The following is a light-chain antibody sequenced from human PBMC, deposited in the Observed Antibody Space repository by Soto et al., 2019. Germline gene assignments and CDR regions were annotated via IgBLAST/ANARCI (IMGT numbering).Light chain of an antibody. CDR2: RNN. Sequence: QSVLTQPPSASGTPGRGVTIPGPGTGPNTESNYVYWYQQPPGTAPKLLIYRNNHRPSGVPDRFSGSKSGTSASLAISGLRSEDEADYYCAAWDDSLSGHVVFGGGTKVTVL. CDR1: GPNTESNY. J-gene: IGLJ2*01. CDR3: AAWDDSLSGHVV. V-gene: IGLV1-47*01.